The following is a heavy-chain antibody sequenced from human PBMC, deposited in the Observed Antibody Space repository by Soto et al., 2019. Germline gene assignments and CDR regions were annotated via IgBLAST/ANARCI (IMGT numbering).Heavy chain of an antibody. CDR1: GVSLTTRGVG. D-gene: IGHD3-16*01. Sequence: QITLKESGPSLVKPTQTLTLTCTFSGVSLTTRGVGVGWIRQPPGKALECLALIYWDDDKRYSPSLQSRLSITKDTSKNQVVLTMTNVHPVDTATYYCAHIPNYYQYDWFDPWGKGTLVYVSS. CDR3: AHIPNYYQYDWFDP. CDR2: IYWDDDK. V-gene: IGHV2-5*02. J-gene: IGHJ5*02.